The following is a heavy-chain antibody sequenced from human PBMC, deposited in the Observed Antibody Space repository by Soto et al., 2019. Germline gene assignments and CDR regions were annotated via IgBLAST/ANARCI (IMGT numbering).Heavy chain of an antibody. V-gene: IGHV4-38-2*01. D-gene: IGHD5-18*01. CDR3: SGGGYVYVMDV. J-gene: IGHJ6*02. Sequence: PSETLSPTCAVSGDSISSGYYWAWIRQPPGKGLEWIGSIYHSGTTYYNPSLKSRVTISVDKSKNQFSLKLSSVTAADTAVYYCSGGGYVYVMDVPGQRSTVTVS. CDR1: GDSISSGYY. CDR2: IYHSGTT.